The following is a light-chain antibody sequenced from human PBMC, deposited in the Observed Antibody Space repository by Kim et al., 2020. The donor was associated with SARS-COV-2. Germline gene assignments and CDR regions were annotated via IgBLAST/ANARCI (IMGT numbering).Light chain of an antibody. V-gene: IGLV4-60*03. CDR1: SGKNSDI. CDR3: ETWDSNTRV. Sequence: PVKPTRPRSSGKNSDIIGWHQQQPGKVQRYLMKLEGSGSYNKGSGVPDCFSGSSSGADRYITISNLRSEDEADYYCETWDSNTRVFGTGTKVTVL. J-gene: IGLJ1*01. CDR2: LEGSGSY.